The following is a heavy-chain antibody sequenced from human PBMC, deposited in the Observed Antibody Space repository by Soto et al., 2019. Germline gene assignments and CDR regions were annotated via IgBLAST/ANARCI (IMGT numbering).Heavy chain of an antibody. Sequence: EVQLLESGGGLVQPGGSLRLSCAASGFPFSSYAMSWVRQAPGKGLEWVSASSGSGGSTYYADSVKGRFTISRDNSKNTLYLQMSSLRASYTAVSYCAKLNKVRGVTVYYYYGIKVWCQGTTVTVSS. D-gene: IGHD3-10*01. V-gene: IGHV3-23*01. CDR1: GFPFSSYA. J-gene: IGHJ6*02. CDR2: SSGSGGST. CDR3: AKLNKVRGVTVYYYYGIKV.